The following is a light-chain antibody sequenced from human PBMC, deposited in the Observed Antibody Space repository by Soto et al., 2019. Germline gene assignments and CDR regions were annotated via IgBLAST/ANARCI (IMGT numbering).Light chain of an antibody. CDR1: SSDVGGHNF. CDR3: SAYAGNNNPVI. V-gene: IGLV2-8*01. CDR2: EVS. Sequence: QSVLTQPPSASGSPGQSVTISCTGTSSDVGGHNFVSWYQQHPGKAPKFLIYEVSKRPSGVPDRFSGSKSGITASLTVSGLQSDDVAYYYCSAYAGNNNPVIFGGGTKLTVL. J-gene: IGLJ2*01.